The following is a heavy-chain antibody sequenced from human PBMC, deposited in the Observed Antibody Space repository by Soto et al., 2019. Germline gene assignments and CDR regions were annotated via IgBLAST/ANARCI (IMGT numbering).Heavy chain of an antibody. D-gene: IGHD6-19*01. CDR3: ARVRKQWLVFGGYYGMDV. J-gene: IGHJ6*02. CDR1: GFTFSSYA. V-gene: IGHV3-30-3*01. CDR2: ISYDGSNK. Sequence: QVQLVESGGGVVQPGRSLRLSCAASGFTFSSYAMHWVRQAPGKGLEWVAVISYDGSNKYYADSVKGRFTISRDNYKNTLYLPMNRLRDEDTAVYYCARVRKQWLVFGGYYGMDVWGQGTTVTVSS.